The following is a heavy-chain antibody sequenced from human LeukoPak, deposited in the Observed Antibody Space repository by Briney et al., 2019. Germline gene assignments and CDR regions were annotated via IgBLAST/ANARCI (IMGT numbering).Heavy chain of an antibody. V-gene: IGHV3-23*01. CDR1: GFPFSNYG. CDR3: AMGSRGWYYTSY. J-gene: IGHJ4*02. D-gene: IGHD2-15*01. Sequence: GGSLRLSCAASGFPFSNYGMNWVRQAPGKGLEWVSGITGSGITTYYGDSVKGRFTISRDNSKNTLYLQTNSLRAEDTAVYYCAMGSRGWYYTSYWGQGTLVTVSS. CDR2: ITGSGITT.